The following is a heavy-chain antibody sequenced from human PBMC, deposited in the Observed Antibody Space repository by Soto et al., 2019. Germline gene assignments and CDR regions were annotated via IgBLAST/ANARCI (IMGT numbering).Heavy chain of an antibody. CDR3: ARAASLGYCSGGSCYEVGY. V-gene: IGHV3-66*01. Sequence: GGSLRLSCAASGFTVSSNYMSWVRQAPGKGLEWVSVIYSGGSTYYADSVKGRFTISRDNSKNTLYLQMNSLRAEDTAVYYCARAASLGYCSGGSCYEVGYWGQGTLVTVSS. CDR1: GFTVSSNY. CDR2: IYSGGST. D-gene: IGHD2-15*01. J-gene: IGHJ4*02.